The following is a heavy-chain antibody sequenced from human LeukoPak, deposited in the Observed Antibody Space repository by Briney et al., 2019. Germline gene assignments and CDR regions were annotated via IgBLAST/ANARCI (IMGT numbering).Heavy chain of an antibody. CDR3: AKRGVVIRVILVGFHKEAYYFDS. D-gene: IGHD3-22*01. CDR2: ISGSGGGT. V-gene: IGHV3-23*01. CDR1: GITLSNYG. Sequence: GGSLRLSCAVSGITLSNYGMSWVRQAPGKGLEWVAGISGSGGGTNYADSVKGRFTISRDNPRNTLYSQMNSLRAEDTAVYFCAKRGVVIRVILVGFHKEAYYFDSWGRGALVTVSS. J-gene: IGHJ4*02.